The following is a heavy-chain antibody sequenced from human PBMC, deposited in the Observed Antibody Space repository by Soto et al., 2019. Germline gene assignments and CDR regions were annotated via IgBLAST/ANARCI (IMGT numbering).Heavy chain of an antibody. V-gene: IGHV6-1*01. Sequence: PSQTLSLTCAIPGDSVSSNSAGWSWVRQSPSRGLEWLGRTYYRSKWYYEYAVSVRGRITINPDTSKNQCSLQLNSVTPEDTAVYFCARGEQYSGRIFDVWGQGTLVTVSS. J-gene: IGHJ5*01. CDR3: ARGEQYSGRIFDV. CDR2: TYYRSKWYY. D-gene: IGHD1-26*01. CDR1: GDSVSSNSAG.